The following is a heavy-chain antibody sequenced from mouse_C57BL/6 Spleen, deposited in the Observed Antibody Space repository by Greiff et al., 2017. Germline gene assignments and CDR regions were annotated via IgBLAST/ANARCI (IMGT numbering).Heavy chain of an antibody. CDR2: IYPGDGDT. J-gene: IGHJ2*01. D-gene: IGHD1-1*01. Sequence: QVQLKQSGAELVKPGASVKISCKASGYAFSSYWMNWVKQRPGKGLEWIGQIYPGDGDTNYTGKFKGKATLTADKSSSTAYMQLSSLTSEDSAVYCCAGGGTVVFDYWGQGTTLTVSS. CDR1: GYAFSSYW. V-gene: IGHV1-80*01. CDR3: AGGGTVVFDY.